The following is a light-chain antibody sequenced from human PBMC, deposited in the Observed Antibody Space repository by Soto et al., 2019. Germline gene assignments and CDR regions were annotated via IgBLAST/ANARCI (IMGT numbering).Light chain of an antibody. J-gene: IGKJ3*01. V-gene: IGKV3-20*01. CDR3: QQYDGSPLT. CDR2: GAS. Sequence: EIVLTQSPGTLSLSPGERATLSCRASQSLSINSLAWYQQKPGQSPRLLVYGASTRDTGIPDRFRCSGSGTDFDLTISSLEPEDFAMYYCQQYDGSPLTFCPGTKVDIK. CDR1: QSLSINS.